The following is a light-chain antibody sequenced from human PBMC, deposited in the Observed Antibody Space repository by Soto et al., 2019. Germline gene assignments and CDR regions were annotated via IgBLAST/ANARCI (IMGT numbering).Light chain of an antibody. CDR3: QTWGTGIAV. J-gene: IGLJ7*01. CDR1: SGHSSYA. Sequence: QLVLTQSPSASASLGASVKLTCTLSSGHSSYAIAWHQQQPEKGPRYLMKLNSDGSHSKGDGIPDRFPGSSSGAERYLAISSLQSEDEADYYCQTWGTGIAVFGGGTQLTVL. CDR2: LNSDGSH. V-gene: IGLV4-69*01.